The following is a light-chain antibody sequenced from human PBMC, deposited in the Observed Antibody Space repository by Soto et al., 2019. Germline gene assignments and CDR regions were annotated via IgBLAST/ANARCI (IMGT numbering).Light chain of an antibody. CDR3: QEHYSGPPVA. J-gene: IGKJ3*01. CDR2: SAS. V-gene: IGKV1-27*01. Sequence: DIQMTQSPSSLSASVGDRVTITCRASQGIDHSLAWSQQKPGKVPNLLIYSASTLQSGVQSRFSGSGSGTDFTLTITSLKPEDGATYYCQEHYSGPPVAFGPGTKVDV. CDR1: QGIDHS.